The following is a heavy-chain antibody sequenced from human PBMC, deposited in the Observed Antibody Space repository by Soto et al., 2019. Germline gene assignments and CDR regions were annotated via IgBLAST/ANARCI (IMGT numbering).Heavy chain of an antibody. Sequence: EQLVESGGNLVQPGGSLRLSCAASGFTFDSYAMTWVRQAPGKGLEWVSAISGSGGSTYYADSVKGRFTISRDNSKNTLYLQMNSLRAEDTAVYYCAKLARLLLSSFDYWGQGTLVTVSS. J-gene: IGHJ4*02. CDR3: AKLARLLLSSFDY. CDR2: ISGSGGST. D-gene: IGHD2-21*02. CDR1: GFTFDSYA. V-gene: IGHV3-23*04.